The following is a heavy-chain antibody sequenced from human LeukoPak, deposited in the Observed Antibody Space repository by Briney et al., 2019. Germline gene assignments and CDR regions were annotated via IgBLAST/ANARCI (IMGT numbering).Heavy chain of an antibody. CDR3: ARANCDILSLGY. V-gene: IGHV3-33*01. CDR2: IWYDGSNK. CDR1: GFTFSSYG. D-gene: IGHD3-9*01. Sequence: GGSLRLSCAASGFTFSSYGMHWVRQAPGKGLEWVAVIWYDGSNKYYADSVKGRFTISRDNSKNTLYPQMNSLRAEDTAVYYCARANCDILSLGYWGQGTLVTVSS. J-gene: IGHJ4*02.